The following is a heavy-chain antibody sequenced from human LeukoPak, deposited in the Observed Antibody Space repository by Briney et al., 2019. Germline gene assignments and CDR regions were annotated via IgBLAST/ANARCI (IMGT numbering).Heavy chain of an antibody. J-gene: IGHJ4*02. CDR1: GFTFDDYA. Sequence: GGSLRLSCAASGFTFDDYAMHWVRQAPGKGLEWVSGISWNSGSIGYADSVKGRFTISRDNAKNSLYLQMNSLRAEDTALYYCAKDKFGGFPLDKLGDSPFDYWGQGTLVTVSS. CDR2: ISWNSGSI. CDR3: AKDKFGGFPLDKLGDSPFDY. V-gene: IGHV3-9*01. D-gene: IGHD4-17*01.